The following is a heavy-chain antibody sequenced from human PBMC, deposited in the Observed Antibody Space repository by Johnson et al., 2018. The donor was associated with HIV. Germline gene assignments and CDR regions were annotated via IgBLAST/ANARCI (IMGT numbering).Heavy chain of an antibody. Sequence: VQLVESGGGVVRPGGSLRLSCTIYGFTFDDYAMSWVRRVPGKGLEWVCGINWNGGSTGYADSVRGRVTISRDNAKYTVDLQMNSRRVEDTAVYYCAKVDCGGDTCAGYDPFDLWGQGTLVTVSS. CDR1: GFTFDDYA. J-gene: IGHJ3*01. V-gene: IGHV3-20*04. CDR2: INWNGGST. D-gene: IGHD2-21*01. CDR3: AKVDCGGDTCAGYDPFDL.